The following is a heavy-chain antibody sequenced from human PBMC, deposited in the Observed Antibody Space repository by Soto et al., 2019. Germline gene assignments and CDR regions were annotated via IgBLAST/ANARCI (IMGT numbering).Heavy chain of an antibody. CDR2: INAGNGNT. J-gene: IGHJ6*02. CDR1: GYTFSSYY. V-gene: IGHV1-3*01. CDR3: AALEVGYLFMDV. Sequence: GASVKVSCKASGYTFSSYYMNWVRQAPGQRLEWMGWINAGNGNTKYSQKFQGRVTITRDTSASTAYMELSSLRSEDTAVYYCAALEVGYLFMDVRAQGTTVTVSS. D-gene: IGHD6-25*01.